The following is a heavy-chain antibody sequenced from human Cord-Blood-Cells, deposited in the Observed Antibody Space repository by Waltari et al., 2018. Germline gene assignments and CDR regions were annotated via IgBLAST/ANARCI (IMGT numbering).Heavy chain of an antibody. CDR3: AREVKWGEGAFDI. Sequence: QVQPVPSGAAVTKPGASVKASCQPSGYTSTGYSIPCVPQAPGQGLEWMGWINPNSGGTNYAQKFQGWVTMTRDTSISTAYMELSRLRSDDTAVYYCAREVKWGEGAFDIWGQGTMVTVSS. CDR1: GYTSTGYS. CDR2: INPNSGGT. J-gene: IGHJ3*02. D-gene: IGHD7-27*01. V-gene: IGHV1-2*04.